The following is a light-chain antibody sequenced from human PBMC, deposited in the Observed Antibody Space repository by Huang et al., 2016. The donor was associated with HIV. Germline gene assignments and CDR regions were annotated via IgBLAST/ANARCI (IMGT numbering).Light chain of an antibody. V-gene: IGKV4-1*01. Sequence: DIVMTQSPVSLAVSLGERATINCKSSQSVLYSANNKNYLAWFQQKPGQPSKLLIYWASTRKSGVPDRFSGSGSGTDFTLTISSLQAEDVAVYYCQQYYSIPCSFGQGTKLEI. CDR1: QSVLYSANNKNY. CDR2: WAS. J-gene: IGKJ2*04. CDR3: QQYYSIPCS.